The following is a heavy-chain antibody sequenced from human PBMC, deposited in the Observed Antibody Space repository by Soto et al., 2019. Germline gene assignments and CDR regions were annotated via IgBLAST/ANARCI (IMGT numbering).Heavy chain of an antibody. D-gene: IGHD1-26*01. J-gene: IGHJ4*02. CDR3: ARTYYQWEALHYFDF. CDR1: GGTFSRYG. Sequence: QVPLVQSGAEVKKPGSSVKVSCTASGGTFSRYGFTWVRQAPGQGFQWMGGIIPIFGTTHYDQNFQDRLWITADESTSTVYMELSSLRSDDTAIYFCARTYYQWEALHYFDFWGQGTLVTVSS. V-gene: IGHV1-69*01. CDR2: IIPIFGTT.